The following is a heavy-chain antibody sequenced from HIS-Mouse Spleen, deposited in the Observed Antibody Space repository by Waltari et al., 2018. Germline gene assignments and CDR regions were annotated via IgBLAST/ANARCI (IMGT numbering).Heavy chain of an antibody. J-gene: IGHJ4*02. V-gene: IGHV4-34*01. CDR3: ARGEGIAAAGTVDY. Sequence: QVQLQQWGAGLLKPSETLSLTCAVYGGSFSVYYWIWIRQPPGKGLDWIGEINPSGSTNYNPSLKSRVTISVDTSKNQFSLKLSSVTAADTAVYYCARGEGIAAAGTVDYWGQGTLVTVSS. CDR2: INPSGST. D-gene: IGHD6-13*01. CDR1: GGSFSVYY.